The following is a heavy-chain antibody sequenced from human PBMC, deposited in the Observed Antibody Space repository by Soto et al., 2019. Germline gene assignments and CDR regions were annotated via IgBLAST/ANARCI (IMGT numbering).Heavy chain of an antibody. CDR2: IYIDDT. J-gene: IGHJ4*02. V-gene: IGHV1-18*01. CDR1: GYTFSNYG. Sequence: QVQLVQSGAEVKKPGASVKVSCKASGYTFSNYGFNWMRQAPGQGLEWMGWIYIDDTKYAQNLQGRVTMTTDTSTSTVYMELRSLRSDDTAVYYCARDRDWNLDYWGQGTLVTVSS. D-gene: IGHD1-1*01. CDR3: ARDRDWNLDY.